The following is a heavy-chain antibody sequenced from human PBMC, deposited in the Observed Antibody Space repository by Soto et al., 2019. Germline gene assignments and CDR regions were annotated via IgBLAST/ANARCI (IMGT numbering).Heavy chain of an antibody. D-gene: IGHD1-26*01. CDR3: VKGGARIVGNTYFDP. Sequence: PGGSLRLSCSASGFTFSSYAMHWVRQAPGKGLEYVSAISSNGESTHYADSVKGRFTISRDNSKNTVYLQMSSLRPEDTAVYYCVKGGARIVGNTYFDPWGQGTLVTVSS. CDR2: ISSNGEST. V-gene: IGHV3-64D*06. CDR1: GFTFSSYA. J-gene: IGHJ4*02.